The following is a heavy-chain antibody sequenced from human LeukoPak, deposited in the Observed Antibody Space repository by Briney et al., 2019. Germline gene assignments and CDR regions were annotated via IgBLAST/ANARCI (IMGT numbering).Heavy chain of an antibody. D-gene: IGHD1-14*01. J-gene: IGHJ4*02. V-gene: IGHV1-46*01. CDR1: GGTFSSYA. CDR2: INPSGGST. Sequence: ASVKVSCKASGGTFSSYAISWVRQAPGQGLEWMGIINPSGGSTSYAQKFQGRVTMTRDTSTSTVYMELSSLRSEDTAVYYCARYLTGATTEFDYWGQGTLVTVSS. CDR3: ARYLTGATTEFDY.